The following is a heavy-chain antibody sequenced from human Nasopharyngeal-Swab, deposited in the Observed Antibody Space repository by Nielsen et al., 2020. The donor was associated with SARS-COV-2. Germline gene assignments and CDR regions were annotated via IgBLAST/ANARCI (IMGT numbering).Heavy chain of an antibody. CDR2: ISGSGGSI. D-gene: IGHD6-13*01. J-gene: IGHJ4*02. CDR3: AKPHSWEQQLVTDSYYFDY. V-gene: IGHV3-23*01. Sequence: GESLKISCAAPGFTFSSYAMSWVRQAPGKGLEWVSAISGSGGSIYYADSVKGRFTISRDNSKNTLYLQMNSLRAEDTAVYYCAKPHSWEQQLVTDSYYFDYWGQGTLVTVSS. CDR1: GFTFSSYA.